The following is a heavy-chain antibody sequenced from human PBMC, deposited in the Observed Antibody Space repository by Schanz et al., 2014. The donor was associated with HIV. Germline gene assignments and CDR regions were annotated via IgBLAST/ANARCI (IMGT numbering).Heavy chain of an antibody. CDR2: IIPIFATA. CDR3: ARDLSLASSTPTLAFDI. Sequence: QVPLVQSGAEVKKPGSSVKVSCKASGGSFSSYAINWVRQAPGQGLEWMGTIIPIFATADSAQKFQGRLTITADDSTSTAYMELSSLRSEDTAVYYCARDLSLASSTPTLAFDIWGQGTMVTVSS. CDR1: GGSFSSYA. V-gene: IGHV1-69*18. J-gene: IGHJ3*02. D-gene: IGHD2-2*01.